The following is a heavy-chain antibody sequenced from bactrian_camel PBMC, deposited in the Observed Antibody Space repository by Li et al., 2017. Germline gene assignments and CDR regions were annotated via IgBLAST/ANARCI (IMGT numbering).Heavy chain of an antibody. CDR1: GFTFSSNC. V-gene: IGHV3S1*01. CDR2: IYTAYGYT. D-gene: IGHD2*01. Sequence: HVQLVESGGGLVQPGGSLTLSCAASGFTFSSNCMAWLRQLPGKEREGVAAIYTAYGYTYYDESVKGRFTISQDNAKNTVYLQLNSLKTEDTAMYYCAKALDGLVVLTSPEYNFWGQGTQVTVS. J-gene: IGHJ4*01. CDR3: AKALDGLVVLTSPEYNF.